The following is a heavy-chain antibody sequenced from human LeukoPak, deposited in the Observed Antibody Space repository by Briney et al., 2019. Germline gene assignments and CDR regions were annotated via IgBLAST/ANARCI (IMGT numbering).Heavy chain of an antibody. Sequence: SETLSLTCTVSGGSISSYYWSWIRQPPGKGLEWIGEINHSGSTNYNPSLKSRVTISVDTSKNQFSLKLSSVTAADTAVYYCARGVTPRTRKIAAAGNWFDPWGQGTLVTVSS. CDR1: GGSISSYY. CDR2: INHSGST. V-gene: IGHV4-34*01. CDR3: ARGVTPRTRKIAAAGNWFDP. D-gene: IGHD6-13*01. J-gene: IGHJ5*02.